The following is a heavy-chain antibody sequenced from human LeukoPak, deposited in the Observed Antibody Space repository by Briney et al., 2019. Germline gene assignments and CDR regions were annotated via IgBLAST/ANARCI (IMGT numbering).Heavy chain of an antibody. Sequence: ASVKVSCKASGYSFTAFYIHWVRQAPGQGLEWMGWIHPRSGETNYAYKFRGRVTMTRDTSISTTYMDLGSLGSDDTAVYYCTRDGEYGTGSYYRGCFDYWGQGTLVTVSS. CDR3: TRDGEYGTGSYYRGCFDY. CDR1: GYSFTAFY. CDR2: IHPRSGET. J-gene: IGHJ4*02. V-gene: IGHV1-2*02. D-gene: IGHD3-10*01.